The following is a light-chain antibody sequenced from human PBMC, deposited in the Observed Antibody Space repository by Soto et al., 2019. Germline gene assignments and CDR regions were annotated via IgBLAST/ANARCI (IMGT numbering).Light chain of an antibody. V-gene: IGKV3-20*01. CDR1: QSVSSSY. J-gene: IGKJ1*01. CDR2: GAS. CDR3: QQYGSSPTWK. Sequence: EIVLTQSPGTLSLSPGERATLSCRASQSVSSSYLAWYQQKPGQAPRLLIYGASSRATGIPDRFSGSGSGTDFTITISRLEPEDFAVYYCQQYGSSPTWKFGQGTKVEIK.